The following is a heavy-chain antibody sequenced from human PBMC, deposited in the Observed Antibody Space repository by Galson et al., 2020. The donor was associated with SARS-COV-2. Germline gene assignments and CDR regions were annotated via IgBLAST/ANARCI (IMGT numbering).Heavy chain of an antibody. V-gene: IGHV1-2*04. D-gene: IGHD3-10*01. CDR2: INSNSGVT. CDR1: GYTFSDYY. J-gene: IGHJ4*02. CDR3: ARGRSRGAVEKILDD. Sequence: ASVKVSCKTSGYTFSDYYIHWVRQAPGQGLEWMGWINSNSGVTNYAQKFQASVTMTRDMSITTAYMELSRLTSDDTAIYYCARGRSRGAVEKILDDWAQGTLVTVSS.